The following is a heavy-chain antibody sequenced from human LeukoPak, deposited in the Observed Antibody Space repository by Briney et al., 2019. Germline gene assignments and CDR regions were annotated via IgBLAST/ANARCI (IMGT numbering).Heavy chain of an antibody. Sequence: ASVKVSCKASGYTFTSYGISWVRQAPGQGLEWMGWISAYNGNTNYAQKLQGRVTMTTDTSTSTAYMELRSLRSDGTAVYYCAREGYCTNGVCYKDYWGQGTLVTVSS. CDR2: ISAYNGNT. D-gene: IGHD2-8*01. CDR3: AREGYCTNGVCYKDY. V-gene: IGHV1-18*01. J-gene: IGHJ4*02. CDR1: GYTFTSYG.